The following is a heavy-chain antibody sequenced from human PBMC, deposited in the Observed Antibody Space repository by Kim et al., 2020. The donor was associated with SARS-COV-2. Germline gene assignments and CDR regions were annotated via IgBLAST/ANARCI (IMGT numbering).Heavy chain of an antibody. J-gene: IGHJ4*02. V-gene: IGHV4-39*01. CDR2: IYYSGST. Sequence: SETLSLPCTVSGGSISSSSYYWGWIRQPPGKGLEWIGSIYYSGSTYYNPSLKSRVTISVDTSKNQFSLKLSSVTAADTAVYYCARHVRSLVYFDYWGQGTLVTVSS. CDR1: GGSISSSSYY. CDR3: ARHVRSLVYFDY. D-gene: IGHD3-16*02.